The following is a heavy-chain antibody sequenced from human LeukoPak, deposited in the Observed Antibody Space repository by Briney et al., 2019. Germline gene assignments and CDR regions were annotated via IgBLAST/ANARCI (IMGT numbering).Heavy chain of an antibody. D-gene: IGHD3-9*01. Sequence: GGSLRLSCAASGFTFSSYSMNWVRQAPGQGLEWFSSISSSSSYIYYADSVKGRFTISRDNAKNSLYLQMNSLRAEDTAVYYCFIIEQRTAYDILTGYSQRGEFDYWGQGTLVTVSS. V-gene: IGHV3-21*01. CDR3: FIIEQRTAYDILTGYSQRGEFDY. J-gene: IGHJ4*02. CDR2: ISSSSSYI. CDR1: GFTFSSYS.